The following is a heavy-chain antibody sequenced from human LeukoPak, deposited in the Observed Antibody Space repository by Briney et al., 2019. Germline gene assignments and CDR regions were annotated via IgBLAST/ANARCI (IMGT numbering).Heavy chain of an antibody. D-gene: IGHD3-16*02. J-gene: IGHJ5*02. CDR3: ARDSPITFGGVIVIGGLGNWFDP. CDR1: GYXFTGYY. V-gene: IGHV1-2*02. CDR2: INPNSGGT. Sequence: ASVKVSCKASGYXFTGYYMHWVRQAPGQGLEWMGWINPNSGGTNYAQKFQGRVTMTRDTSISTAYMELSRLRTDDTAVYYCARDSPITFGGVIVIGGLGNWFDPWGRGTLVTVSS.